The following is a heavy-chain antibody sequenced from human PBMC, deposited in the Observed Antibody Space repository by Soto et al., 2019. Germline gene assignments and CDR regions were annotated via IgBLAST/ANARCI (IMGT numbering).Heavy chain of an antibody. Sequence: EVQLVESGGGLVQPGGSLRLSCAASGFTFSAYSMNWVRQAPGKGLEWISYIRTSPTTIRYADSVKGRFTISRDNAKNSLYLQMNSLRAEDTAIYYCARDYHYAFDFWGQGTLVTVSS. CDR2: IRTSPTTI. J-gene: IGHJ4*02. D-gene: IGHD2-2*01. CDR3: ARDYHYAFDF. CDR1: GFTFSAYS. V-gene: IGHV3-48*01.